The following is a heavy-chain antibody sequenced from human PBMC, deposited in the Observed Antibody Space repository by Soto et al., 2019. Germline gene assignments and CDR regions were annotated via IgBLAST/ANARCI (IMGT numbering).Heavy chain of an antibody. CDR2: IYPGDSDT. J-gene: IGHJ4*02. D-gene: IGHD3-9*01. V-gene: IGHV5-51*01. Sequence: GESLKISCKGSGYSFTSYWIGWVRQMPGKGLEWMGIIYPGDSDTRYSPSFQGQVTISADKSISTAYLQWSSLKASDTAMYYCARRGSLYDILTGYPSYYFDYWGQGTLVTVSS. CDR1: GYSFTSYW. CDR3: ARRGSLYDILTGYPSYYFDY.